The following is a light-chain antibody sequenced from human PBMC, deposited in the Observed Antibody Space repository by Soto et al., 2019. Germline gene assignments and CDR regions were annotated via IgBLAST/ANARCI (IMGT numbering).Light chain of an antibody. CDR1: QSISSW. J-gene: IGKJ4*01. CDR3: EQYNSYSFI. Sequence: DIQMTQSPSTLSASVGDRVTITGRASQSISSWLAWYQQKPGKAPKLLIYDASSLESGVPSRFSGSGSGTEVTLTISSLQPDVFAAYYCEQYNSYSFIFDGGTKVDIE. V-gene: IGKV1-5*01. CDR2: DAS.